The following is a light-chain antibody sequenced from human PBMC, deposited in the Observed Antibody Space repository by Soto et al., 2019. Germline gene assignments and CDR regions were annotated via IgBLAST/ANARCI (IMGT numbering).Light chain of an antibody. V-gene: IGLV2-14*01. CDR1: ISDFGGYNY. CDR2: EVT. Sequence: QSALTQPASVSGSPGQSISISCTGTISDFGGYNYVSWYQQHPGKTPKLLIYEVTNRPSGVSSRFSASKSGNTASLTISGLQAEDDADYYCTSYTDTSVYVFGTGTKLTVL. J-gene: IGLJ1*01. CDR3: TSYTDTSVYV.